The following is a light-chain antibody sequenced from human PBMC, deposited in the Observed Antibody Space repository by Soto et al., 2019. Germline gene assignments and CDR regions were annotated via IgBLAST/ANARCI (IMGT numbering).Light chain of an antibody. CDR3: QQYYTTPIT. CDR2: WAS. V-gene: IGKV4-1*01. CDR1: QSVLYSSNNKNY. J-gene: IGKJ5*01. Sequence: DIVMTQSPDSLAVSLGERATINCKSSQSVLYSSNNKNYLAWYQQKPGQPPKLLIYWASTRESGVPDRFSGRGSGTDFTLTISSLQAEDVAFYYCQQYYTTPITFGQGTRLEIK.